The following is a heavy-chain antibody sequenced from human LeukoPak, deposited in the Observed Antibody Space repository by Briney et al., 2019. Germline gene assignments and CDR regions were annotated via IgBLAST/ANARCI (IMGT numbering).Heavy chain of an antibody. D-gene: IGHD3-10*01. V-gene: IGHV3-9*01. J-gene: IGHJ4*02. Sequence: GGSLRLSCAASGFTFDDYAMHWVRQAPGKGLEWVSGISWNSGSIGYADSVKGRFTISRDNAKNSLYLQMNSLRAEDTALYYCAKDDGSGSSDYWGRGTLVTVYS. CDR2: ISWNSGSI. CDR3: AKDDGSGSSDY. CDR1: GFTFDDYA.